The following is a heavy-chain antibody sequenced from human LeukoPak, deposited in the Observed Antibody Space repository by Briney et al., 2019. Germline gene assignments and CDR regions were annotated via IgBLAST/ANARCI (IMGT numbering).Heavy chain of an antibody. D-gene: IGHD4-23*01. Sequence: GGSLRLSCAASEFTFSNYGMNWVRQAPGKGLEWVSGITSRGGSTHYADSVKGRFTISRDNSKNTLYLQMNSLRVDDTAVYYCAKSLDYGGNRARLDFWGQGTLVTVSS. V-gene: IGHV3-23*01. CDR2: ITSRGGST. CDR1: EFTFSNYG. CDR3: AKSLDYGGNRARLDF. J-gene: IGHJ4*02.